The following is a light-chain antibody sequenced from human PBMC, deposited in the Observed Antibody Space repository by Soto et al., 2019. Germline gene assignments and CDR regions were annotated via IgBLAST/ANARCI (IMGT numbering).Light chain of an antibody. J-gene: IGKJ4*01. CDR3: QPRYNWPLT. CDR1: QSVSNY. CDR2: DTS. Sequence: EIVLTQSPATLSLSPGERATLSCRASQSVSNYLAWYQHKPVQAPRLLIYDTSNWATGIPARFSVSGSGTAFTLTISSLEPEDFAIYYGQPRYNWPLTFGGGTKVEIK. V-gene: IGKV3-11*01.